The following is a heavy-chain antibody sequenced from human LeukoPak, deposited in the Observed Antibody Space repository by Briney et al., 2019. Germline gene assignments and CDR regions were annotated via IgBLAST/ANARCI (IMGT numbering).Heavy chain of an antibody. CDR2: IYIAGNT. J-gene: IGHJ6*03. V-gene: IGHV3-66*02. CDR3: ARAFSNYYHMDV. Sequence: GGSLRLSCEASGFNVSANYMSWVRQAPGKGLEWVSVIYIAGNTYYTDSVKGRFTISRDNSKNTLCLQMNSLRAEDTAVYYCARAFSNYYHMDVWGKGTTVIVSS. CDR1: GFNVSANY.